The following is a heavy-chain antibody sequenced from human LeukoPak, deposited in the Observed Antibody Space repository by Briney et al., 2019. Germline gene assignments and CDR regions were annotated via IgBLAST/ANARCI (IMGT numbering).Heavy chain of an antibody. CDR2: ISACNGNT. D-gene: IGHD2-21*01. Sequence: ASVKVCCKASGYTFTRYGISWVRQAPGQGLEWMGWISACNGNTNYAQKLQGRVTMTTDTSTSTAYMELRSLRSDDTAVYYCARQILLGLDDYWGQGTLVTVSS. J-gene: IGHJ4*02. CDR3: ARQILLGLDDY. V-gene: IGHV1-18*01. CDR1: GYTFTRYG.